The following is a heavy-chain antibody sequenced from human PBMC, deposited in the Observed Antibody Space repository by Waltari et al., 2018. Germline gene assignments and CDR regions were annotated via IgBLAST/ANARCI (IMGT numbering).Heavy chain of an antibody. V-gene: IGHV4-38-2*01. CDR1: GYSISSGFY. D-gene: IGHD1-26*01. CDR3: ARQELLLPFDY. CDR2: IYHSGTT. J-gene: IGHJ4*02. Sequence: QVQLQESGPGLVKPSETLSLTCAVSGYSISSGFYWGWIRQPPGKGLEWIATIYHSGTTSYNPSLKSRVTSSVDTSKNQFSLKLSSVTAADTAVYYCARQELLLPFDYWGQGTLVTVSS.